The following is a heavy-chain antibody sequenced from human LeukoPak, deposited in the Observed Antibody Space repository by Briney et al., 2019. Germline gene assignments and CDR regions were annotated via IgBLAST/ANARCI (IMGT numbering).Heavy chain of an antibody. CDR3: ARDLSYSRGDDY. D-gene: IGHD3-10*01. J-gene: IGHJ4*02. V-gene: IGHV3-21*01. CDR2: ISSSSSYI. CDR1: GFTFSSYS. Sequence: GGSLRLSCAASGFTFSSYSMNWARQAPGKGLEWVSSISSSSSYIYYADSVKGRFTISRDNAKNSLYLQMNSLRAEDTAVYYCARDLSYSRGDDYWGQGTLVTVSS.